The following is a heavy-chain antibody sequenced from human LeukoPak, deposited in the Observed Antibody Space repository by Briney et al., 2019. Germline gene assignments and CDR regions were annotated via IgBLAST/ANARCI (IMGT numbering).Heavy chain of an antibody. CDR1: GGSFSGYY. Sequence: PSETLSLTCAVYGGSFSGYYWSWIRQPPGKGLEWIGEINRSGSTNYNPSLKSRVTISVDTSKNQFSLKLSSVTAADTAVYYCARGREYSSSWYPNYFDYWGQGTLVTVSS. V-gene: IGHV4-34*01. D-gene: IGHD6-13*01. J-gene: IGHJ4*02. CDR3: ARGREYSSSWYPNYFDY. CDR2: INRSGST.